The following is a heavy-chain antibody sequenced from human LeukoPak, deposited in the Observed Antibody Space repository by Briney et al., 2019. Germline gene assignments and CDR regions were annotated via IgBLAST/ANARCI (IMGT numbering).Heavy chain of an antibody. Sequence: SETLSLTCAVYGGSFSGYYWSWIRQPPGKGLEWIGEINHSGSTNYNPSLKSRVTISVDTSKNQFSLKLSSVTAADTAVYYCARQSGSYGRGLRKYYFDYWGQGTLVTVSS. D-gene: IGHD6-13*01. CDR3: ARQSGSYGRGLRKYYFDY. J-gene: IGHJ4*02. V-gene: IGHV4-34*01. CDR2: INHSGST. CDR1: GGSFSGYY.